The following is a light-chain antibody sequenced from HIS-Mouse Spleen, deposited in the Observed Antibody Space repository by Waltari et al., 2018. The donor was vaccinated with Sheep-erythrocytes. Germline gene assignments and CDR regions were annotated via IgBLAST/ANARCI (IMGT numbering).Light chain of an antibody. Sequence: QSVLTQPPSASGTPGQRVTISCSGSSSNIGSNYVYWYQQLPGTAPKLLIYRNNQRRSGVPDRLSGSKSGTSASLAISGLRSEDEADYYCAAWDDSLSGVVFGGGTKLTVL. J-gene: IGLJ2*01. V-gene: IGLV1-47*01. CDR1: SSNIGSNY. CDR3: AAWDDSLSGVV. CDR2: RNN.